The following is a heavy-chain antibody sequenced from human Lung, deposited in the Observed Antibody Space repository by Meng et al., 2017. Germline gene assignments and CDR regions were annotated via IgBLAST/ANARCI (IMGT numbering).Heavy chain of an antibody. V-gene: IGHV4-30-4*01. J-gene: IGHJ2*01. Sequence: QVHVHELVPGLVKPHQTRSLTCAGSARSISSSNYYWSWIRQPPGKGLEWRGHIYNSGSTYYNPSLKSRSTTSGDPSKNQFSLKLSSVTAAETAVYYCARGQKGYFDLWGRGTLVTVSS. CDR3: ARGQKGYFDL. CDR1: ARSISSSNYY. CDR2: IYNSGST.